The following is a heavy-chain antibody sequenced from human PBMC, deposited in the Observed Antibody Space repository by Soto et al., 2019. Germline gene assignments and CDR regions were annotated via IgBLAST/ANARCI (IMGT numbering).Heavy chain of an antibody. CDR3: ARDKIKGAPDYLDS. D-gene: IGHD5-12*01. V-gene: IGHV3-30-3*01. J-gene: IGHJ4*02. CDR1: GFTFSANA. Sequence: QEQLVESGGDVVQPGRSLTLSCAASGFTFSANAMHWVRQAPGKGLEWGAVIAYDGTIKIYRDSVKGRFTISRDDSKSTLYLQMNSLRPEDTAGYYCARDKIKGAPDYLDSWGQGTLVTVSS. CDR2: IAYDGTIK.